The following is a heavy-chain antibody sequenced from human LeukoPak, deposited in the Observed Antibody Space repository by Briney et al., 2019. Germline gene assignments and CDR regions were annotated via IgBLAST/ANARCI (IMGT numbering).Heavy chain of an antibody. J-gene: IGHJ4*02. CDR3: ARLWGSVGAPGFDY. D-gene: IGHD1-26*01. Sequence: ASVKVSCKASGYTFTSYGFIWVRQAPGQGLEWMGWISAYKGNTNYAQKFQGRVTMTTDTYTSTAYMEVRSLRSDDTAVYYCARLWGSVGAPGFDYWGQGTLVTVSS. CDR1: GYTFTSYG. CDR2: ISAYKGNT. V-gene: IGHV1-18*01.